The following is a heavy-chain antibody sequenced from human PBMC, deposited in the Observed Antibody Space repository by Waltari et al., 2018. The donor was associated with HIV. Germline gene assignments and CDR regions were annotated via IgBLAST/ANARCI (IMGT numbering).Heavy chain of an antibody. V-gene: IGHV3-74*01. D-gene: IGHD3-9*01. J-gene: IGHJ4*02. Sequence: EVQLVESGGGLVQPGGSLRLSCAASGFTFSSYWMHWVRQAPGKGLVWGSRIKSDGTITTYADSVKVRFTISRDNAKNTLFLQMNSLRAEDTAIYYCARDLVVLRYFDWLSTYFDYWGQGTLVTVSS. CDR2: IKSDGTIT. CDR3: ARDLVVLRYFDWLSTYFDY. CDR1: GFTFSSYW.